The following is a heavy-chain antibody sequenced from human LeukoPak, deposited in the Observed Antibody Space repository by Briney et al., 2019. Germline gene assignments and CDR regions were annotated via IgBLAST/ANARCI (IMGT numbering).Heavy chain of an antibody. CDR2: IWYDGSNK. V-gene: IGHV3-33*08. D-gene: IGHD1-26*01. CDR3: ARERSDYYYYYGMDV. Sequence: GGSLRLSCAASGFTFSSYAMHWVRQAPGKGLEWVAVIWYDGSNKYYADSVKGRFTISRDNSKNTLYPQMNSLRAEDTAVYYCARERSDYYYYYGMDVWGQGTTVTVSS. CDR1: GFTFSSYA. J-gene: IGHJ6*02.